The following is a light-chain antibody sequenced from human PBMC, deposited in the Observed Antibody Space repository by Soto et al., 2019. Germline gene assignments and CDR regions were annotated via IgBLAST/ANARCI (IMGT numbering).Light chain of an antibody. J-gene: IGLJ1*01. CDR2: GVS. CDR1: SSDVGAYNS. CDR3: SSFTNSITYV. V-gene: IGLV2-14*01. Sequence: QSVLTQPASVSGSPGQSITISCTGTSSDVGAYNSVSWYQEHPGKVPKLMIYGVSNRTSGVSNRFSGSKSGNTASLTISGLQTEDEADYYCSSFTNSITYVFGTGTKVTVL.